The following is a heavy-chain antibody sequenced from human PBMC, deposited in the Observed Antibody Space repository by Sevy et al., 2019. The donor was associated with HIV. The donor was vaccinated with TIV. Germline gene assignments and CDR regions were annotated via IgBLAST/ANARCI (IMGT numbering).Heavy chain of an antibody. V-gene: IGHV3-74*01. CDR1: GFTFSSYW. CDR3: ARALYELDAFDI. Sequence: GGSLRLSCAASGFTFSSYWMHWVRQAPGKGLVWVSRINSDGSSTSYADSVKGGFTISRDNAKNTLYLQMNSLRAEDTAVYYCARALYELDAFDIWGQGTMVTVSS. J-gene: IGHJ3*02. D-gene: IGHD3-22*01. CDR2: INSDGSST.